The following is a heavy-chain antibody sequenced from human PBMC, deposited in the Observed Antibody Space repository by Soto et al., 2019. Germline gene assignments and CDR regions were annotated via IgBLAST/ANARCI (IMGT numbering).Heavy chain of an antibody. J-gene: IGHJ3*02. CDR1: GGSISSSNW. CDR2: IYHSGST. D-gene: IGHD2-15*01. Sequence: QVQLQESGPGLVKPSGTLSLTCAVSGGSISSSNWWSWVRQPPGKGLEWIGEIYHSGSTNYNPSLKRRVTISVDKSKNQFSLKLSSVTAADTAVYYCASPGAVVSTGGLAFDIWGQGTMVTVSS. CDR3: ASPGAVVSTGGLAFDI. V-gene: IGHV4-4*02.